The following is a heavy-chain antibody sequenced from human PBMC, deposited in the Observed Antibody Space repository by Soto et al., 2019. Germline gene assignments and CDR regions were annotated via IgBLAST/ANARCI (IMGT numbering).Heavy chain of an antibody. V-gene: IGHV4-59*01. CDR1: GDSISSYY. CDR2: LYYGRSA. J-gene: IGHJ4*02. CDR3: ALRSLAVVPEY. D-gene: IGHD3-22*01. Sequence: QVQLQESGPGLVKPSETLSLTCAVSGDSISSYYCMWIRQPPGKGLESIGYLYYGRSANYNPSLKRRVTLSMDTSTNQYSLPLSSMTAADTAVYYCALRSLAVVPEYWGQGTLVTVSS.